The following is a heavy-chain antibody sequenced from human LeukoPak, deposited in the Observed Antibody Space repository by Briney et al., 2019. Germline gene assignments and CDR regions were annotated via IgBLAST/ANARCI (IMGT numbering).Heavy chain of an antibody. Sequence: INHSGSTNYNPSLKSRVTISVDTSKNQFSLKLSSVTAADTAVYYCARWVPNYYYYGMDVWGQGTTVTVSS. V-gene: IGHV4-34*01. CDR2: INHSGST. J-gene: IGHJ6*02. CDR3: ARWVPNYYYYGMDV.